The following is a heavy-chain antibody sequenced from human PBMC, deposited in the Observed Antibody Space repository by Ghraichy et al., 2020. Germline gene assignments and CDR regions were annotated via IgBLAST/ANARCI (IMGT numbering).Heavy chain of an antibody. Sequence: ASVKVSCKASGYTFTRYDINWVRQATGQGLEWMGWMNPNSGNTGYAQKFQDRVTMTRNTSINTAYMELSGLGSEDTAVYYCARRELPTTRLPDYWGQGTLVTVSS. CDR2: MNPNSGNT. CDR1: GYTFTRYD. J-gene: IGHJ4*02. CDR3: ARRELPTTRLPDY. V-gene: IGHV1-8*01. D-gene: IGHD3-10*01.